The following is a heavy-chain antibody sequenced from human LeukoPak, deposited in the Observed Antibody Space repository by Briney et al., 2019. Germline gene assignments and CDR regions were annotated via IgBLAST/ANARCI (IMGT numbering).Heavy chain of an antibody. Sequence: GASVKVSCKASGYSFTNYGISWVRQAPGQGLEWMGWISAYNGYTHFAQKFQGRVTMTTDTSTSTAYMELRSLRSDDTAVYYCARVRGDTAMVTRFDYWGQGTLVTVSS. CDR1: GYSFTNYG. J-gene: IGHJ4*02. D-gene: IGHD5-18*01. CDR2: ISAYNGYT. CDR3: ARVRGDTAMVTRFDY. V-gene: IGHV1-18*01.